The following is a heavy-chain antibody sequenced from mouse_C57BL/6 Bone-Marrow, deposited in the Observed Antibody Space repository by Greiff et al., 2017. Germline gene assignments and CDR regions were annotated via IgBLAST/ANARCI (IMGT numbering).Heavy chain of an antibody. CDR3: ASAYYSNFDY. CDR2: INPDSSTI. J-gene: IGHJ2*01. D-gene: IGHD2-5*01. Sequence: TASGVDFSRYWMSWVRRAPGKGLEWIGEINPDSSTINYAPSLKDKFIISRDNAKNTLYLQMSKVRSEDTALYYCASAYYSNFDYWGQGTTLTVSS. CDR1: GVDFSRYW. V-gene: IGHV4-1*01.